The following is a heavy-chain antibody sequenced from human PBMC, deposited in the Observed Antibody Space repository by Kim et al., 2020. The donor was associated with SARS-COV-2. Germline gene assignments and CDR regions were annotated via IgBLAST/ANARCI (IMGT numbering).Heavy chain of an antibody. D-gene: IGHD6-13*01. CDR3: ARQDSSSWPYYFDY. J-gene: IGHJ4*02. V-gene: IGHV4-39*01. CDR1: GGSISSSSYY. CDR2: IYYSGST. Sequence: SETLSLTCTVSGGSISSSSYYWGWIRQPPGKGLEWIGSIYYSGSTYYNPSLKSRVTISVDTSKNQFSLKLSSVTAADTAVYYCARQDSSSWPYYFDYWGQGTLVTVSS.